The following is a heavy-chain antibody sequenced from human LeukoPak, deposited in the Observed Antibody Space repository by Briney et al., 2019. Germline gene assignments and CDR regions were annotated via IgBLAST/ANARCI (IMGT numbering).Heavy chain of an antibody. V-gene: IGHV4-59*01. CDR1: GGSFSGYY. CDR2: TYSRGSS. D-gene: IGHD4-17*01. J-gene: IGHJ3*02. CDR3: ARGANHGDSGLDVFDI. Sequence: PSETLSLTCTVSGGSFSGYYWSWLRQPPGKGLEGIGYTYSRGSSTYNPSLTSRGTISLDTSKHQFSLKLTSVTAADTAVYHCARGANHGDSGLDVFDIWGQGTMVTVSS.